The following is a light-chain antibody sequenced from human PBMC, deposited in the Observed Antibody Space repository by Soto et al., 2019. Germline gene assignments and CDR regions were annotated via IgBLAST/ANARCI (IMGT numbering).Light chain of an antibody. CDR1: QSVSSKS. J-gene: IGKJ4*01. Sequence: EIVLTQSPGTLSLSPGERTTLSCRASQSVSSKSLAWYQQKPGQAPRLLIYGASSRATGIPDRFSGSGSGTDFTLTISRLEPEDFAVYYCQQYGNSPLTFGGGTKMEIK. CDR3: QQYGNSPLT. V-gene: IGKV3-20*01. CDR2: GAS.